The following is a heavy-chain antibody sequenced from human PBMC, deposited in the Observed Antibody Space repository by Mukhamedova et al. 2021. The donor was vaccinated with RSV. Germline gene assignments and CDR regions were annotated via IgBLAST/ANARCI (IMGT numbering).Heavy chain of an antibody. CDR3: ARERGIDDYYYYHMDV. Sequence: GKGLEWVSVIYSGGSTYYGDSVKGRFTISRDNSKNTLYLQMNSLRAEDTAVYYCARERGIDDYYYYHMDVWGKGTTVTVSS. D-gene: IGHD3-10*01. V-gene: IGHV3-53*01. J-gene: IGHJ6*03. CDR2: IYSGGST.